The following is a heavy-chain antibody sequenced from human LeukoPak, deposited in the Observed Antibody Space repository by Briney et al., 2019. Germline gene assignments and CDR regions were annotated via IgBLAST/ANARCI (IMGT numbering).Heavy chain of an antibody. CDR3: ARSSILGSTWAPLDY. J-gene: IGHJ4*02. CDR1: GFTFSNYR. V-gene: IGHV3-30*03. D-gene: IGHD1-26*01. CDR2: ISYDGSNK. Sequence: GGSLRLSCAASGFTFSNYRMNWVRQAPGKGLEWVAVISYDGSNKWYADSVKGRFTISRDNSKNTLYLQMNSLRDGDTAVYYCARSSILGSTWAPLDYWGQGSLVTVSS.